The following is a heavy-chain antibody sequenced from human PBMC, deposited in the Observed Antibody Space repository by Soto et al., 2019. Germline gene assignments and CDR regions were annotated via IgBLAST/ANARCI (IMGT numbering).Heavy chain of an antibody. J-gene: IGHJ6*03. Sequence: SGPTLVKPTQTLTLTCTFSGFSLSTSGVGVGWIRQPPGKALEWLALIYWDDDKRYSPSLKCRLTITKDTSKNQLVLTMTNMDPVDTATYYCAHSFTSSGWTRTHYYMDVWGKGTTVTVSS. CDR1: GFSLSTSGVG. CDR3: AHSFTSSGWTRTHYYMDV. V-gene: IGHV2-5*02. CDR2: IYWDDDK. D-gene: IGHD6-19*01.